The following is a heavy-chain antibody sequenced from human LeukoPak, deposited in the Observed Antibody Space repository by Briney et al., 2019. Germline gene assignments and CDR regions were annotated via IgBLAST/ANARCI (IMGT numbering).Heavy chain of an antibody. D-gene: IGHD5-12*01. V-gene: IGHV1-18*01. CDR3: ARDRERVVATMGYY. CDR1: GYTFTSYG. CDR2: ISAYNGNT. J-gene: IGHJ4*02. Sequence: GASVKVSCKASGYTFTSYGISWVRQAPGQGLEWMRWISAYNGNTNYAQKLQGRVTMTTDTSTSTAYMELRSLRSDDTAVYYCARDRERVVATMGYYWGQGTLVTVSS.